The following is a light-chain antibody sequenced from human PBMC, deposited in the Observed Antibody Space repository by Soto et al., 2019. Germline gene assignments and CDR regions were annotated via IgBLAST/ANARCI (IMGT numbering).Light chain of an antibody. V-gene: IGKV3-11*01. CDR3: QQRSNWPPIT. J-gene: IGKJ5*01. CDR1: QSINIY. CDR2: DAS. Sequence: EIVLTQSPATLSLSPGERATLSCRACQSINIYLAWYQQKPGQAPRLLIYDASNRATGIPARFSGSGSGTDFTLTIDSLEPEDFAVYYCQQRSNWPPITFGQGTRLEIK.